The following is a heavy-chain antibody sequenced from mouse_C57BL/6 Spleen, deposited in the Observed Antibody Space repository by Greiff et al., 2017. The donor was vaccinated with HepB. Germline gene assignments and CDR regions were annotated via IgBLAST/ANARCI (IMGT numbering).Heavy chain of an antibody. CDR2: ISGGGGNT. D-gene: IGHD1-1*01. V-gene: IGHV5-9*01. CDR1: GFTFSSYT. CDR3: ARQLLRSHYFDY. Sequence: EVHLVESGGGLVKPGGSLQLSCAASGFTFSSYTMSWVRQTPEKRLEWVATISGGGGNTYYPASVKGRFTISRDNAKNTLYLQMSSLRSEDTALYYCARQLLRSHYFDYWGQGTTRTVSS. J-gene: IGHJ2*01.